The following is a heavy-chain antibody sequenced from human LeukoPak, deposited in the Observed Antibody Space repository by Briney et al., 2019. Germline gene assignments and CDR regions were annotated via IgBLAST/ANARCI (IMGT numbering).Heavy chain of an antibody. CDR3: ARDAGGGQQRDGWFDP. J-gene: IGHJ5*02. V-gene: IGHV3-53*01. D-gene: IGHD2-8*02. CDR1: GFSVRTTY. CDR2: LYTGGGT. Sequence: GGSLRLSCAASGFSVRTTYMSWVRQTPGKGLEWVSVLYTGGGTDHADSVKGRFTISRDNSKNTLSLQMNSLRADDTAVYYCARDAGGGQQRDGWFDPWGQGTLVTVSS.